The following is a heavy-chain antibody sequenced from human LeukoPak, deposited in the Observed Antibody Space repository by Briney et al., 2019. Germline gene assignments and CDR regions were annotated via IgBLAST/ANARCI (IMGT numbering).Heavy chain of an antibody. D-gene: IGHD3-22*01. CDR2: IRGDGSVK. CDR1: GFMFSKYW. J-gene: IGHJ3*02. CDR3: SRDANYYDSSRHYFDAFDI. V-gene: IGHV3-7*01. Sequence: PGESLRLSCEASGFMFSKYWMTWVRQAPGKGLEWVANIRGDGSVKYLLDSVKGRFSISRDNAKNSLSLEMNNLRAEDTAVYYCSRDANYYDSSRHYFDAFDIWDRGTMVTVSS.